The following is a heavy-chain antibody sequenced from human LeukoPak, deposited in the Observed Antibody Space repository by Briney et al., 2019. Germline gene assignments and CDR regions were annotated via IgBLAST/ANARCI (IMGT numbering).Heavy chain of an antibody. CDR2: ISSSSSYI. D-gene: IGHD5-12*01. J-gene: IGHJ4*02. V-gene: IGHV3-21*01. Sequence: PGGSLRLYCAASGFTFSSYSMNWLRQAPGKGLEWVSSISSSSSYIYYADSVKGRFTISRDNAKNSLYLQMNSLRAEDTAVYYCARDGGYSGYDFDYWGQGTLVTVSS. CDR1: GFTFSSYS. CDR3: ARDGGYSGYDFDY.